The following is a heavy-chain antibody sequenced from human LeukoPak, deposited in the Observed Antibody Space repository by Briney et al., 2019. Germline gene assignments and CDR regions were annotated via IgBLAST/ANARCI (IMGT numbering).Heavy chain of an antibody. CDR1: GGSFSGYY. CDR2: INHSGST. D-gene: IGHD6-6*01. CDR3: ARLSRYSSSNWFDP. V-gene: IGHV4-34*01. Sequence: SETLSLTCAVYGGSFSGYYWSWIRQPPGKGLEWIGEINHSGSTNYNPSLKSRVTISVDTSKNQFSLKLSSVTAADTAVYYCARLSRYSSSNWFDPWGQGTLVTVSS. J-gene: IGHJ5*02.